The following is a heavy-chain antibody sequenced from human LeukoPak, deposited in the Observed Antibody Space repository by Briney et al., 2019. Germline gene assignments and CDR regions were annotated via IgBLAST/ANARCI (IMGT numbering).Heavy chain of an antibody. D-gene: IGHD6-13*01. CDR2: IYSGGST. CDR3: ARDLVGAAAAGNYYYYGMDV. V-gene: IGHV3-53*01. CDR1: GFTVSSNY. J-gene: IGHJ6*02. Sequence: GGSLRLSCAASGFTVSSNYMSWVRQAPGKGLEWVSVIYSGGSTYYADSVKGRFTIPRDNSKNTLYLQMNSLRAEDTAVYYCARDLVGAAAAGNYYYYGMDVWGQGTTVTVSS.